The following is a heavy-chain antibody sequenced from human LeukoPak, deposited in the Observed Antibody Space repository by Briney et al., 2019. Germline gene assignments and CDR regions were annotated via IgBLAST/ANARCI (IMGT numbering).Heavy chain of an antibody. V-gene: IGHV4-4*07. J-gene: IGHJ5*02. CDR3: ARYCSGGSCYHNWFDP. D-gene: IGHD2-15*01. CDR1: GGSIISNY. CDR2: IYGSGIT. Sequence: SETLSLTCTVSGGSIISNYWSWIRQSAGTGLEWIGRIYGSGITDYNPSLKSRVTISVDTSKNQFSLKLSSVTAADTAVYYCARYCSGGSCYHNWFDPWGQGTLVTVSS.